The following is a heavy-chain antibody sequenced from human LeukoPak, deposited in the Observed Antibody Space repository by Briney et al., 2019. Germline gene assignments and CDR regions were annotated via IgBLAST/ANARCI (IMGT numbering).Heavy chain of an antibody. D-gene: IGHD1/OR15-1a*01. Sequence: SETLSLTCAVYGGSFSGYYWSWIRQPPGKGLEWIGSIYYRGSTYYNPSLKSRVTISVDTSKNQFSLRLSSVTAADTAVFYCAGVSGTYAWGNWFDPWGQGTLVTVSS. CDR2: IYYRGST. V-gene: IGHV4-34*01. CDR1: GGSFSGYY. J-gene: IGHJ5*02. CDR3: AGVSGTYAWGNWFDP.